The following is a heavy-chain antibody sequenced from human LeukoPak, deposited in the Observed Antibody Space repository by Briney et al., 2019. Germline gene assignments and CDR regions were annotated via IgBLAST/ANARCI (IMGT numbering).Heavy chain of an antibody. CDR2: IDCGAGDT. CDR3: VRDPREPANDLDY. V-gene: IGHV1-2*02. J-gene: IGHJ4*01. CDR1: GYPFTAHY. D-gene: IGHD1-1*01. Sequence: GASVKVSCKTSGYPFTAHYIHWVRQAPGQALQWLAYIDCGAGDTNYAQPFQGRVTVTRDKSINTAYLELSSLTFDDTAIYYCVRDPREPANDLDYWGRGTLVTVSS.